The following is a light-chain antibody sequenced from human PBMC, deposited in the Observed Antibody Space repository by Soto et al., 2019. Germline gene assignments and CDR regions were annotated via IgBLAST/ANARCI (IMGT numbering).Light chain of an antibody. CDR3: FSYAGRDTLVV. V-gene: IGLV2-23*01. CDR2: EAT. CDR1: SSDLGSYNL. J-gene: IGLJ2*01. Sequence: QSVLTQPASVSVSPGQSITISCTGTSSDLGSYNLVSWYQHHPGKAPKLIIYEATKRPSGISSRFSGSKSGYTASLTISGLQAEDEAFYSCFSYAGRDTLVVSGGGTQLTVL.